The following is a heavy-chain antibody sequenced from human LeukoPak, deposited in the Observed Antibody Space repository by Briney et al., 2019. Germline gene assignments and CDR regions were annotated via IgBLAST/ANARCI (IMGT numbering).Heavy chain of an antibody. Sequence: GGSLRLPCAASGFTFSGYAMSWVRQAPGKGLEWVSAISGSGGSTYYADSVKGRFTISRDNSKNTLYLQMNSLRAEDTAVYYCAKVLRFLEWLPFDYWGQGTLVTVSS. J-gene: IGHJ4*02. CDR2: ISGSGGST. CDR3: AKVLRFLEWLPFDY. V-gene: IGHV3-23*01. D-gene: IGHD3-3*01. CDR1: GFTFSGYA.